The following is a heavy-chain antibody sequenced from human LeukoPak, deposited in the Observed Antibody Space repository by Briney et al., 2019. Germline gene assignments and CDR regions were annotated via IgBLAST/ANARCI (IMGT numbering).Heavy chain of an antibody. CDR2: IYYNGNT. V-gene: IGHV4-59*01. CDR3: AIGWYYFDY. D-gene: IGHD6-19*01. J-gene: IGHJ4*02. Sequence: SETLSLTCTVSRDSIRTYYWSWIWQPPGKGLEWIGYIYYNGNTNYSPSLKSRVTMSVDTSKNQFSLRLSSVTAADTAVYYCAIGWYYFDYWGQGALVTVSS. CDR1: RDSIRTYY.